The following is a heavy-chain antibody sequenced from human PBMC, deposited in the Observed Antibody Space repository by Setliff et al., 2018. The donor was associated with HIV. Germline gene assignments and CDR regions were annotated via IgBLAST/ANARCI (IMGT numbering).Heavy chain of an antibody. CDR2: INGNSGAT. CDR3: ARVNPFLYYYDTSGHSGAFDI. D-gene: IGHD3-22*01. V-gene: IGHV1-2*02. J-gene: IGHJ3*02. Sequence: GASVKVSCKASGYTFSDYYLHWVRQAPGQGLEWMGWINGNSGATNYAQKFQGRVTITRDTSMYTAYMELTRLRFDDTAVYYCARVNPFLYYYDTSGHSGAFDIWGQGTVVTVSS. CDR1: GYTFSDYY.